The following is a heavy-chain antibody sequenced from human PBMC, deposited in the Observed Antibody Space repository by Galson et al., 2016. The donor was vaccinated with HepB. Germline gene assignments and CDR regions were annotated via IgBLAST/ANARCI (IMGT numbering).Heavy chain of an antibody. J-gene: IGHJ4*02. V-gene: IGHV3-48*02. CDR1: GFSISSYS. CDR3: AKEQYTSRWYAEYYFDY. Sequence: SLRLSCAASGFSISSYSFNWVRQAPGKGLEWVSHIGSGGSTISYADSVKGRFTISRDNAKHSLYLQMHSLRDEDTAVYYCAKEQYTSRWYAEYYFDYWGQGTLVTVSS. D-gene: IGHD6-13*01. CDR2: IGSGGSTI.